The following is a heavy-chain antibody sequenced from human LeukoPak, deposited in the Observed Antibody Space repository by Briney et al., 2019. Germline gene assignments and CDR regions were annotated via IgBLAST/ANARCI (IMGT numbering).Heavy chain of an antibody. V-gene: IGHV3-48*01. CDR2: ISSGSTNI. J-gene: IGHJ4*02. CDR1: GFSFSDYA. CDR3: ARKASNFDY. Sequence: GGSLRLSCAASGFSFSDYAMNWVRQAPGKGLEWISYISSGSTNIYYADSVKGRFTISRDNAKNTLSLHMSRLRAEDTAVYYCARKASNFDYWGQGTLVTVPS.